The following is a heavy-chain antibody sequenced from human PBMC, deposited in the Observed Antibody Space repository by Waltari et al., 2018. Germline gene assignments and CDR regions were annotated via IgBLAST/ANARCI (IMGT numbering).Heavy chain of an antibody. Sequence: QVQLVQSGAEVKKPGSSVKVSCKASGGTFSSYAISWVRQAPGQGLEWMGGIIPIFGTANSAQKFQGRVTITTDESTSTAYMELSSLRAEDTAVYYCANNNGDGYAFDIWGQGTMVTVSS. CDR3: ANNNGDGYAFDI. J-gene: IGHJ3*02. CDR1: GGTFSSYA. V-gene: IGHV1-69*05. D-gene: IGHD2-21*01. CDR2: IIPIFGTA.